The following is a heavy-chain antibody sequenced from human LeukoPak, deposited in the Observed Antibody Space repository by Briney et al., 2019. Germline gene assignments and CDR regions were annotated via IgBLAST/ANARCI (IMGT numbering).Heavy chain of an antibody. D-gene: IGHD4-11*01. V-gene: IGHV3-30*04. CDR1: GFTFSSYA. J-gene: IGHJ4*02. CDR2: ISYDGSNK. Sequence: GGSLRLSCAASGFTFSSYAMHWVRQAPGKGLEWVAVISYDGSNKYYADSVKGRFTISRDNSKNTLYLQMNSLRAEDTAVYYCSTSYSDYHDYWGQGTLVTVSS. CDR3: STSYSDYHDY.